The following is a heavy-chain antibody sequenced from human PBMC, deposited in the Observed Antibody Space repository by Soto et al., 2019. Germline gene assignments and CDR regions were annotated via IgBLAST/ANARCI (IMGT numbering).Heavy chain of an antibody. D-gene: IGHD6-19*01. V-gene: IGHV4-34*02. J-gene: IGHJ5*01. Sequence: QVQVQQWGAGLLKPSEALSLICAVYGESFSGYFWSCIRQSPGKGPEWIGEVNHGGRTNYNPSLESRVTISVDSSKKQFVLQMTSVTAADTAVYYCARGREQWLKSGPFDFWGQGSLVAVSS. CDR1: GESFSGYF. CDR3: ARGREQWLKSGPFDF. CDR2: VNHGGRT.